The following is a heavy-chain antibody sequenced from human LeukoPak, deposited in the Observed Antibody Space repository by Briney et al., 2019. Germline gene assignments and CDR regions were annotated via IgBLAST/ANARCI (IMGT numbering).Heavy chain of an antibody. CDR3: ARDRKRLFRSSGGLTYYYYYMDV. J-gene: IGHJ6*03. V-gene: IGHV4-39*07. Sequence: PSETLSLTCTVSGGSITANVYYWGWIRQSPGKVLEWLGSIYINGATYYNPSLKNRVTLSIDPPKNQFSLTLRSVTAADTAVYYCARDRKRLFRSSGGLTYYYYYMDVWGKGTTVTISS. CDR2: IYINGAT. CDR1: GGSITANVYY. D-gene: IGHD6-19*01.